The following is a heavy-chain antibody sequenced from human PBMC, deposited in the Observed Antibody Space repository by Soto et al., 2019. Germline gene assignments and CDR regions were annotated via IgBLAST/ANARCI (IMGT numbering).Heavy chain of an antibody. CDR1: GGSISPYY. CDR2: VHYTGRT. J-gene: IGHJ4*02. CDR3: ARLHTEMLPSGVRHQYYFDS. Sequence: SETLSLTCSVSGGSISPYYWSWIRQSPGKGLDWIGYVHYTGRTNYNPSLKSRVTISVDTSKSQFSLKLSSVTAADTAVYYCARLHTEMLPSGVRHQYYFDSWGQGTLVTVSS. D-gene: IGHD1-26*01. V-gene: IGHV4-59*01.